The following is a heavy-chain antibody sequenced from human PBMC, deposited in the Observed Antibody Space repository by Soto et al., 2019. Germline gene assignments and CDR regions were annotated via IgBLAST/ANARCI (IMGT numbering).Heavy chain of an antibody. CDR2: IYYSGST. D-gene: IGHD2-2*01. CDR3: AGSRVPAAPFDY. V-gene: IGHV4-39*01. J-gene: IGHJ4*02. CDR1: GGSISSSSYY. Sequence: SETLSLTCTVSGGSISSSSYYWGWIRQPPGKGLEWIGSIYYSGSTYYNPSLKSRVTISVDTSKNQFSLKLSSVTAADTAVYYCAGSRVPAAPFDYWGQGTLVTVSS.